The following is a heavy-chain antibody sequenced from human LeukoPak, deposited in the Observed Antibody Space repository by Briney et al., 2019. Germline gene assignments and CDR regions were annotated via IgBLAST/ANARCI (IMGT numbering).Heavy chain of an antibody. J-gene: IGHJ4*02. CDR2: INPYNGNT. V-gene: IGHV1-18*01. D-gene: IGHD3-3*01. Sequence: ASVKVSCKASGYTFSSYGVSWVRQAPGQGLEWMGWINPYNGNTNYAQKLQGRVTMTTDTSTSTAYMELRSLRSDDTAVYYCARDWYDFWSGSFDYWGQGTLVTVSS. CDR1: GYTFSSYG. CDR3: ARDWYDFWSGSFDY.